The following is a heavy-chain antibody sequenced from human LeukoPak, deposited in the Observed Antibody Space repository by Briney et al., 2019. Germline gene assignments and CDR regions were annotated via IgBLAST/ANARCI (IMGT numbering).Heavy chain of an antibody. Sequence: ASVKVSCKASGYTFTGYHMHWVRQAPGQGLEWMGRINPNSGDTSYAQKFQGRVTMTRDTSISTAYMELSRLRSDDTAVYYCARDYCSSTSCLFDYWGQGTLVTVSS. V-gene: IGHV1-2*06. D-gene: IGHD2-2*01. J-gene: IGHJ4*02. CDR2: INPNSGDT. CDR3: ARDYCSSTSCLFDY. CDR1: GYTFTGYH.